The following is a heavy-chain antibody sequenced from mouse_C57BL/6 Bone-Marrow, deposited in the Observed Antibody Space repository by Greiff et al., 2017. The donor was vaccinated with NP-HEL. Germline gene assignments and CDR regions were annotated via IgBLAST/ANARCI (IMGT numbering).Heavy chain of an antibody. CDR3: ARCFYYGSSKGYFDV. V-gene: IGHV1-59*01. Sequence: QVQLQQPGAELVRPGTSVKLSCKASGYTFTSYWMHWVKQRPGQGLEWIEVIDPSDSYTNYNQKFKGKATLTVDTSSSTAYMQLSSLTSEDSAVYYCARCFYYGSSKGYFDVWGTGTTVTVSS. CDR1: GYTFTSYW. CDR2: IDPSDSYT. D-gene: IGHD1-1*01. J-gene: IGHJ1*03.